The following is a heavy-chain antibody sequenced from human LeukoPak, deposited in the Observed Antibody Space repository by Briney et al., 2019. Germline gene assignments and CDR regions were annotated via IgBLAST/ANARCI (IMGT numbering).Heavy chain of an antibody. CDR3: ARAREYGDYGRFDY. J-gene: IGHJ4*02. Sequence: GGSLRLSCAASGFTFSSYAMSWVRQAPGKGLEWVPVIYSDGSTYYADSVKGRFTISRDNSKNTLYLQMNSLRAEDTAVYYCARAREYGDYGRFDYWGQGTLVTVSS. CDR1: GFTFSSYA. V-gene: IGHV3-53*01. D-gene: IGHD4-17*01. CDR2: IYSDGST.